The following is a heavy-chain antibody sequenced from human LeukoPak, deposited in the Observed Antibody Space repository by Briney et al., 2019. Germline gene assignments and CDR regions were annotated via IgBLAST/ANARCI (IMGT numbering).Heavy chain of an antibody. CDR1: GGSISSSSHY. Sequence: SETLSLTCTVSGGSISSSSHYWGWVRQPPGMGLEWIGIIYNSGSTYYNPSLNSRVTVSLDTSKNQFSLTVTSVTAADTAVYYCARRYCSGGHCYYFDSWGQGTLVTVSS. V-gene: IGHV4-39*01. J-gene: IGHJ4*02. CDR2: IYNSGST. CDR3: ARRYCSGGHCYYFDS. D-gene: IGHD2-15*01.